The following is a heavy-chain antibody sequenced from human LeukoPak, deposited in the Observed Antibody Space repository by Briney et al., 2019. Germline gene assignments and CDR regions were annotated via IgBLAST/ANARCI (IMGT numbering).Heavy chain of an antibody. CDR2: ISSSSSYI. CDR1: GFTFSSYS. V-gene: IGHV3-21*01. CDR3: ARDGGSYHADAFDY. Sequence: GGSLRLSCAASGFTFSSYSMNWVRQAPGKGLEWVSSISSSSSYIYYADSVKGRFTISRDNAKNSLCLQMNSLRAEDTAVYYCARDGGSYHADAFDYWGQGTLVTVSS. D-gene: IGHD1-26*01. J-gene: IGHJ4*02.